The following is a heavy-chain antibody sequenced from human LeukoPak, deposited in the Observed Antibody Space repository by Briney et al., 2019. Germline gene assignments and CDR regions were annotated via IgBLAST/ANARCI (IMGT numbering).Heavy chain of an antibody. V-gene: IGHV1-69*04. D-gene: IGHD3-22*01. CDR1: GGTFSSYA. J-gene: IGHJ3*02. Sequence: SVKVSCKASGGTFSSYAISWVRQAPGQGLEWMGRIIPILGIADYAQKFQGRVTITADKSTSTAYMELSSLRSEDTAVYYCASSYDSSDAFDIWGQGTMVTVSS. CDR2: IIPILGIA. CDR3: ASSYDSSDAFDI.